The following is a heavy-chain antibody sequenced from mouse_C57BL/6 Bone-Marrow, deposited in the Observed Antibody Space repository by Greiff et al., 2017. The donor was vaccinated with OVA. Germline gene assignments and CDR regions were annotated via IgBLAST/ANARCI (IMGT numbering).Heavy chain of an antibody. CDR3: TYQRWSRRKSLITTVEYFDV. V-gene: IGHV5-9-1*02. CDR1: GFTFSSYA. D-gene: IGHD1-1*01. CDR2: ISSGGDYI. J-gene: IGHJ1*03. Sequence: EVMLVESGEGLVKPGGSLKLSCAASGFTFSSYAMSWVRQTPEKRLEWVAYISSGGDYIYYADTVKGRFTISRDNARNTLYLQMSSLKSEDTAMYYCTYQRWSRRKSLITTVEYFDVWGTGTTVTVSS.